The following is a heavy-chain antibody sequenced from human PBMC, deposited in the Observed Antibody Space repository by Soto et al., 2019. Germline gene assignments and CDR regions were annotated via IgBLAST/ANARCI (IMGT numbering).Heavy chain of an antibody. J-gene: IGHJ6*02. D-gene: IGHD3-22*01. Sequence: VQLVESGGGEVQPGRSLRLSCAASGFKYTDFALHWVRQAPGKGLEWVAIISYDGSDKYYADSVKGRFVISRDNPKNTLYLEMNSLRPEDTAVYFCARRAWDSYYALDVWGQGPTVSVFS. CDR1: GFKYTDFA. CDR2: ISYDGSDK. V-gene: IGHV3-30*09. CDR3: ARRAWDSYYALDV.